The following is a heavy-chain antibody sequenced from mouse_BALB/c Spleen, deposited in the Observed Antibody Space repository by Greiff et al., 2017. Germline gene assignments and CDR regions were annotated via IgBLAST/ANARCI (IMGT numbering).Heavy chain of an antibody. CDR2: ICGDGST. D-gene: IGHD2-3*01. CDR3: AKQRYDGYYPLDY. CDR1: GFSLTSYG. V-gene: IGHV2-3*01. Sequence: VKLMESGPGLVEPSQSLSITCTVSGFSLTSYGVSWVRQPPGKGLEWLGVICGDGSTNYHSALISRLSISKDNSTSQVFLILNSLQTDDTATYYCAKQRYDGYYPLDYWGQGTTLTVSS. J-gene: IGHJ2*01.